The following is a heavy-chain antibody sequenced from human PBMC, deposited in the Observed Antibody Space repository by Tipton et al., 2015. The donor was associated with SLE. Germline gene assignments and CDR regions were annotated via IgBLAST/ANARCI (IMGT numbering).Heavy chain of an antibody. Sequence: SLRLSCAASGFTFNNYPMHWVRQAPGKGLEWVALISYDGSNKYYADSVIGRFTISRDNSKNTLYLQMHSLRAEDTAVYYCAGEGYYHDGSADYWGQGTLVTVSS. CDR3: AGEGYYHDGSADY. D-gene: IGHD3-22*01. CDR1: GFTFNNYP. J-gene: IGHJ4*02. CDR2: ISYDGSNK. V-gene: IGHV3-30*04.